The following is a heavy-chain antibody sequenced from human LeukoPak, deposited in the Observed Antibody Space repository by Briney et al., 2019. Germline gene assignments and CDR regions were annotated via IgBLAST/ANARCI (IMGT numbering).Heavy chain of an antibody. Sequence: SVTVSCKASGGTFSSYAISWVRQAPGQGLEWMGGIIPIFGTANYAQKFQGRVTITADESTSTAYMELSSLRSEDTAVYYCAREPLGRHYYYGMDVWGQGTTVTVSS. V-gene: IGHV1-69*13. J-gene: IGHJ6*02. CDR3: AREPLGRHYYYGMDV. CDR2: IIPIFGTA. CDR1: GGTFSSYA. D-gene: IGHD7-27*01.